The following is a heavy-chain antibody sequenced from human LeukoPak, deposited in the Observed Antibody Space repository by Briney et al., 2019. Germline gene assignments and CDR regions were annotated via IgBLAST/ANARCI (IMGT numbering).Heavy chain of an antibody. Sequence: SETLSLTCTVSGGSISSGSYYWSWIRQPAGKGLEWIGRIYTSGTTNYNPSLKSRVTISVDTSKNQFSLKLSSVTAADTAVYYCARVEGYCSSTSCYTVDYWGQGTLVTVSS. CDR1: GGSISSGSYY. CDR2: IYTSGTT. V-gene: IGHV4-61*02. D-gene: IGHD2-2*02. J-gene: IGHJ4*02. CDR3: ARVEGYCSSTSCYTVDY.